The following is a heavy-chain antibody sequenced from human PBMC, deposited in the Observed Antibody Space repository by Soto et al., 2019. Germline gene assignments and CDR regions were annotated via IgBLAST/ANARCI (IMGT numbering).Heavy chain of an antibody. D-gene: IGHD3-22*01. Sequence: ASVKVSCKASGYXFTSYYMHWVRQAPGQGLEWMGIINPSGGSTSYAQKFQGRVIMTRDTSTSTVYMELSSLRSEDTAVYYCARTQTLAYDSSGYYSTLLAFDIWGQGTMVTVSS. V-gene: IGHV1-46*01. CDR2: INPSGGST. J-gene: IGHJ3*02. CDR3: ARTQTLAYDSSGYYSTLLAFDI. CDR1: GYXFTSYY.